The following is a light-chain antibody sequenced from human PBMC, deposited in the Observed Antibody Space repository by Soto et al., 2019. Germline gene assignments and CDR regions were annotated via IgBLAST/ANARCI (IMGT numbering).Light chain of an antibody. J-gene: IGLJ1*01. V-gene: IGLV2-14*01. CDR2: DVS. CDR3: SSYTSSSTLV. CDR1: SSDVGAYNS. Sequence: HYVLTQPASVSVSPGQSITISCTGTSSDVGAYNSVAWYQHNPGKAPKLMIYDVSNRPSGVSSRFSGSKSANTASLSISGLQADDEADYYCSSYTSSSTLVFGTGTKVTVL.